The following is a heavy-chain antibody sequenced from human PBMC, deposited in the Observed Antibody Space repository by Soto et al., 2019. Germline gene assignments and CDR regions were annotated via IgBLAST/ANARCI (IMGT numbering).Heavy chain of an antibody. V-gene: IGHV5-10-1*01. Sequence: GESLKISCKGSGYSFTNYWINWVRQMPGKGLEWMGRIDPDDAYTNYSPSFQGHVTISVDKSISTAYLQWSSLQASDTAIYYCARLPPPTYCSGSTCSGYWGQGTLVTVSS. D-gene: IGHD2-15*01. CDR2: IDPDDAYT. CDR3: ARLPPPTYCSGSTCSGY. J-gene: IGHJ4*02. CDR1: GYSFTNYW.